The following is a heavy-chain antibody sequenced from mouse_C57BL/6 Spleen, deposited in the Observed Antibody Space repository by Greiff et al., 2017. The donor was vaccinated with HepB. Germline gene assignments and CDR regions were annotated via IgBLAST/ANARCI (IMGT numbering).Heavy chain of an antibody. CDR1: GYTFTSYW. Sequence: VQLQQSGAELVMPGASVKLSCKASGYTFTSYWMHWVKQRPGQGLEWIGEIDPSDSYTNYNQKFKGKSTLTVDKSSSTAYMQLSSLTSEDSAVYYCARTTMVTTYYFDYWGQGITLTVSS. V-gene: IGHV1-69*01. CDR2: IDPSDSYT. CDR3: ARTTMVTTYYFDY. D-gene: IGHD2-2*01. J-gene: IGHJ2*01.